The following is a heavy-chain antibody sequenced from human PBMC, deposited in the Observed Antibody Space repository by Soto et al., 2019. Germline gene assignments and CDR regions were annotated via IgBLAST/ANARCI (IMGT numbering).Heavy chain of an antibody. CDR1: GSSVGGNH. CDR3: AREAGFYFDY. D-gene: IGHD6-19*01. CDR2: IHTSGDT. J-gene: IGHJ4*02. Sequence: GGSLRLSCAASGSSVGGNHLTWVRQAPGKGLEWVAVIHTSGDTYYADSVQGRFTISRDTAKNSLYLQMSSLRVEDTAVYYCAREAGFYFDYLGQGTLVTVSS. V-gene: IGHV3-66*01.